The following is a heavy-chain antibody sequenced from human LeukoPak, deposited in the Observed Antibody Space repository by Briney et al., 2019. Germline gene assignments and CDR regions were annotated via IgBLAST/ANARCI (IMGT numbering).Heavy chain of an antibody. CDR1: GFTFTNYW. CDR3: ARDSGSSAFDY. CDR2: INQDESVK. D-gene: IGHD5/OR15-5a*01. Sequence: GGSLRLPCAASGFTFTNYWMTWVRQAPGKGLEFVANINQDESVKNYVDSVKGRFTISRDNAENSLHLQMNSLRVEDTAVYYCARDSGSSAFDYWGQGTLVTVSS. V-gene: IGHV3-7*01. J-gene: IGHJ4*02.